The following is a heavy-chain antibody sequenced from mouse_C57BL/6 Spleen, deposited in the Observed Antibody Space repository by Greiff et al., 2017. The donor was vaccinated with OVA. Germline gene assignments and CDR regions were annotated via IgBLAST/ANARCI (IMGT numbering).Heavy chain of an antibody. CDR3: ATVYGSYWYFDV. V-gene: IGHV1-55*01. CDR2: IYPGSGST. D-gene: IGHD1-1*01. J-gene: IGHJ1*03. Sequence: QVHVKQPGAEFVKPGASVKLSCKASGYTFTSYWITWVKQRPGQGLEWIGDIYPGSGSTNYNEKFKSKATLTVDTASSTAYLQLSSLTSEDSAVYYCATVYGSYWYFDVWGTGTTVTVSS. CDR1: GYTFTSYW.